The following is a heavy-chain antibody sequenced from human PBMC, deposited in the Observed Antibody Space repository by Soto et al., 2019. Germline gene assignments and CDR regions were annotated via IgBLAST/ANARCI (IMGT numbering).Heavy chain of an antibody. D-gene: IGHD6-6*01. CDR3: AKDLHTSSAAWRYYCGMDG. V-gene: IGHV3-23*01. J-gene: IGHJ6*02. CDR2: ITGTGGKT. Sequence: GGSLRLSCAASRFTHSGYALRWLRQAPEKRLERVSTITGTGGKTYYAGSVKGRITISRDNSKNTMYLQINSLTAEDTAVYYCAKDLHTSSAAWRYYCGMDGWGQGTTGTVSS. CDR1: RFTHSGYA.